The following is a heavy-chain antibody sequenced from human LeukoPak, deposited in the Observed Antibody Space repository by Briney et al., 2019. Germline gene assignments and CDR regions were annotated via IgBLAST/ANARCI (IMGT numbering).Heavy chain of an antibody. D-gene: IGHD3-3*01. J-gene: IGHJ4*02. CDR2: ISAYNGNT. V-gene: IGHV1-18*01. Sequence: GASVKVSCKASGYTFTSYDINWVRQAPGQGLEWMGWISAYNGNTNYAQKLQGRVTMTTDTSTSTAYMELRSLRSDDTAVYYCARVHYDFWSGYYPTPSYYFDYWGQGTLVTVSS. CDR1: GYTFTSYD. CDR3: ARVHYDFWSGYYPTPSYYFDY.